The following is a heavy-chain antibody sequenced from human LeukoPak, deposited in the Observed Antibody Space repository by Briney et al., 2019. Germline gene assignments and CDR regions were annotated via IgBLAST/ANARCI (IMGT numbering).Heavy chain of an antibody. D-gene: IGHD6-19*01. CDR2: ISYDGSNK. CDR1: GFTFSSYA. V-gene: IGHV3-30-3*01. J-gene: IGHJ4*02. CDR3: ARDHGSGWNFDY. Sequence: GGSLRLSCAASGFTFSSYAMHWVRQAPGKGLEWVAVISYDGSNKYYADSVKGRFTISRDNSKNTLYLQMNSLRAEDTAVYYCARDHGSGWNFDYWGQGTLVTVSS.